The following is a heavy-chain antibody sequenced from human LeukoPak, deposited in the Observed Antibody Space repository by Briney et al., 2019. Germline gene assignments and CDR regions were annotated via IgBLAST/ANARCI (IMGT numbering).Heavy chain of an antibody. Sequence: SETLSLSCTVSGGSISSYYWSWIRQPPGKGLEWIGYIYTSGSTNYNPSLKSRVTISVDTSKNQFSLKLISVTAADTAVYYCARSLYENWFDPWGRGTLVTVSS. CDR2: IYTSGST. J-gene: IGHJ5*02. CDR1: GGSISSYY. V-gene: IGHV4-4*09. D-gene: IGHD5/OR15-5a*01. CDR3: ARSLYENWFDP.